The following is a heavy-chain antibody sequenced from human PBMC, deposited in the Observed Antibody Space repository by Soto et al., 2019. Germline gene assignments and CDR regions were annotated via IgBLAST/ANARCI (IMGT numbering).Heavy chain of an antibody. J-gene: IGHJ6*02. D-gene: IGHD6-13*01. CDR1: GGSISSYY. Sequence: SETLSLTCTVSGGSISSYYWSWIRQPPGKGLEWIGYIYYSGSTNYNPSLKSRVTISVDTSKNQFSLKLSSVTAADTAVYYCARQGQQLWWYYYGMDVWGQGTTVTSP. CDR3: ARQGQQLWWYYYGMDV. V-gene: IGHV4-59*08. CDR2: IYYSGST.